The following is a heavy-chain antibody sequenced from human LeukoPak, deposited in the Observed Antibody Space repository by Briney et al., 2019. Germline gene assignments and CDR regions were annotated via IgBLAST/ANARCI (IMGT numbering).Heavy chain of an antibody. Sequence: SSETLSLTCTVSGGSISSSSYYWGWIRQPPGKGLEWIGSIYYSGSTYYNPSLKSRVTISVDTSKNQFSLKLSSVTAADTAVYYYARVESSGWYSLDYWGQGTLVTVSS. D-gene: IGHD6-19*01. CDR1: GGSISSSSYY. CDR3: ARVESSGWYSLDY. V-gene: IGHV4-39*07. CDR2: IYYSGST. J-gene: IGHJ4*02.